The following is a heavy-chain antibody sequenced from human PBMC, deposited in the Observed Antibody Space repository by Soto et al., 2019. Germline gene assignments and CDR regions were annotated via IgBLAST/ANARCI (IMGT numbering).Heavy chain of an antibody. J-gene: IGHJ2*01. V-gene: IGHV4-59*01. D-gene: IGHD6-19*01. CDR2: MYYSGST. CDR3: ARVRQWLFIHYYFDL. CDR1: GGSISYYY. Sequence: QVQLQESGPGLVKPSETLSLRCTVSGGSISYYYWSWVRQPPGKGLEWIGYMYYSGSTNYNPSLKRRVTMSVDTSKNQFSLELTSVTAADTAVYYCARVRQWLFIHYYFDLWGRGTPVTVPS.